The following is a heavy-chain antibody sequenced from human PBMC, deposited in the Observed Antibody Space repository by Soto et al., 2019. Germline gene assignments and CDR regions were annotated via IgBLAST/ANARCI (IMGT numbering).Heavy chain of an antibody. CDR2: MYNSGST. J-gene: IGHJ4*02. CDR1: GGAISSGGYS. V-gene: IGHV4-30-2*01. Sequence: QLPLQESGSGLVKPSQTLSLTCAVSGGAISSGGYSWGWIRQPPGKGLEWIGYMYNSGSTYYNPSLKRRVTLSIDRSTNQFSLKLSSVTAADTAVYHCARVPDYWGQGILVTVSS. CDR3: ARVPDY. D-gene: IGHD2-2*01.